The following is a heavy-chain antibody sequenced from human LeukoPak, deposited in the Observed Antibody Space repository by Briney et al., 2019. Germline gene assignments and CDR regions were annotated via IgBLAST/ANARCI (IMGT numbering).Heavy chain of an antibody. D-gene: IGHD2-15*01. CDR1: GFTFSSYG. Sequence: GTLRLSCAASGFTFSSYGMSWVRQAPGKGLGWIGSIYYSGTTYYNPSLKSRVTISVDTSKNQFSLKLSSVTAADTAVYYCARRGRHSQFDYWGQGTLVTVSS. V-gene: IGHV4-39*01. CDR3: ARRGRHSQFDY. CDR2: IYYSGTT. J-gene: IGHJ4*02.